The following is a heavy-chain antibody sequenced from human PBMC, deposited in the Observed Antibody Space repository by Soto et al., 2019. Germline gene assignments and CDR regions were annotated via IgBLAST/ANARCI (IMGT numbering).Heavy chain of an antibody. D-gene: IGHD5-18*01. J-gene: IGHJ4*02. Sequence: LSLTCTVSGGSISSGDYYWSWIRQPPGKGLEWIGYIYYSGSTYYNPSLKSRVTISVDTSKNQFSLKLSSVTAADTAVYYCATGGGYSYTDYWGQGTLVTVSS. CDR3: ATGGGYSYTDY. V-gene: IGHV4-30-4*01. CDR2: IYYSGST. CDR1: GGSISSGDYY.